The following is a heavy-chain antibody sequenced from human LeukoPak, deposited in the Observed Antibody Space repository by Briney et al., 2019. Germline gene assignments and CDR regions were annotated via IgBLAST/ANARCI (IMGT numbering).Heavy chain of an antibody. D-gene: IGHD3-3*01. CDR2: IIPIFGTA. CDR3: ARDETYYDFWSGYPHRYYYYGMDV. J-gene: IGHJ6*02. CDR1: GGTFSSYA. Sequence: ASVKVSCKASGGTFSSYAISWVRQAPGQGLEWMGGIIPIFGTANYAQKFQGRVTITADESTSTAYMELSSLRSEDTAVYYCARDETYYDFWSGYPHRYYYYGMDVWGQGTAVTVSS. V-gene: IGHV1-69*13.